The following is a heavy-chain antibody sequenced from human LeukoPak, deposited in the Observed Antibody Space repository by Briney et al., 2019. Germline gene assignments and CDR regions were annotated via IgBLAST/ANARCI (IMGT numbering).Heavy chain of an antibody. D-gene: IGHD4-17*01. CDR1: GFTFTSSA. Sequence: ASVKVSCKASGFTFTSSAVQWVRQARGQRLEWIGWIVVGSGNTNYAQKFQERDTITRDMSTSTAYMELSSLRSEDTAVYYCAAGEPTTVTTSFDYWGQGTLVTVSS. V-gene: IGHV1-58*01. J-gene: IGHJ4*02. CDR3: AAGEPTTVTTSFDY. CDR2: IVVGSGNT.